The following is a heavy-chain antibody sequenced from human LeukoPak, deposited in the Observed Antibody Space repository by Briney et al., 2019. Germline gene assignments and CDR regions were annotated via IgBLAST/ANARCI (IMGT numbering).Heavy chain of an antibody. CDR1: GFTFSSYG. D-gene: IGHD3-10*01. V-gene: IGHV3-30*03. CDR3: ARDQGYGSGSYFGY. Sequence: GGSLRLSCAASGFTFSSYGMHWVRQAPGKGLEWVAVISYDGSNKYYADSVKGRFTISRDNSKNTLYLQMNSLRAEDTAVYYCARDQGYGSGSYFGYWGQGTLVTVSS. J-gene: IGHJ4*02. CDR2: ISYDGSNK.